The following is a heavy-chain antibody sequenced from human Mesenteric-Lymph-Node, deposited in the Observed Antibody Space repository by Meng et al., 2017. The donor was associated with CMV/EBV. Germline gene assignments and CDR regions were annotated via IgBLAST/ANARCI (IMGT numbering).Heavy chain of an antibody. CDR2: IYSDGTT. D-gene: IGHD2-15*01. V-gene: IGHV3-66*02. J-gene: IGHJ4*02. Sequence: GESLKISCAASGFSFSGYEMSWVRQAPGKGLEWVSVIYSDGTTYYADSVKGRFTISRDNSKNTLYLQMSSLRSEDTAVFYCARDRGGYFDYWGQGALVTVSS. CDR3: ARDRGGYFDY. CDR1: GFSFSGYE.